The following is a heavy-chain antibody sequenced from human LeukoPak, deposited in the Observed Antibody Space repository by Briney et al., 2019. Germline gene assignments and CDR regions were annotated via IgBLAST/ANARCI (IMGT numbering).Heavy chain of an antibody. CDR3: AREGIRIAAAGTIDY. J-gene: IGHJ4*02. D-gene: IGHD6-13*01. CDR2: INPNSGGT. CDR1: GYTFTGYY. Sequence: ASVEVSCKASGYTFTGYYMHWVRQAPGQGLEWMGWINPNSGGTNYAQKLQDRVTMTTDTSTSTAYMELRSLRSDDTAMYYCAREGIRIAAAGTIDYWGQGTLVTVSS. V-gene: IGHV1-2*02.